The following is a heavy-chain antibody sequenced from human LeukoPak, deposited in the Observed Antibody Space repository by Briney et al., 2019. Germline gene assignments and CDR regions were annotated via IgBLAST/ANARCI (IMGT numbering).Heavy chain of an antibody. J-gene: IGHJ6*02. CDR1: GGSISSYY. V-gene: IGHV4-59*01. Sequence: SETLSLTCTVSGGSISSYYWSWIRQPPGKGLEWIGYIYYSGSTNYNPSLKSRVTISVDTSKNQFSLKLSSVTAADTAVYYCARDRFTMVRGVPYYYYGMDVWGQGTTVAVSS. CDR2: IYYSGST. CDR3: ARDRFTMVRGVPYYYYGMDV. D-gene: IGHD3-10*01.